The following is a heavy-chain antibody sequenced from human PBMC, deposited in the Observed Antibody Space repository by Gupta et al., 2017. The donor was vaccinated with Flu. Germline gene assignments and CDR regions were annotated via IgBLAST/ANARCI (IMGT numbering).Heavy chain of an antibody. CDR2: ISKSAGTT. Sequence: WVRQAPGKGLEWLSYISKSAGTTYYAASVKGRFTISRDNTLNSLYLQMNSLRAEDTALYYCARGGYYYYMDVWGKGTTVTVSS. V-gene: IGHV3-48*03. J-gene: IGHJ6*03. CDR3: ARGGYYYYMDV.